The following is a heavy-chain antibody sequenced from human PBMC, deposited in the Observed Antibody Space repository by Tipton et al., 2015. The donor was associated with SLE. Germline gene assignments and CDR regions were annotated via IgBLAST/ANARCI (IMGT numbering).Heavy chain of an antibody. CDR3: AREGGWSDAFDI. D-gene: IGHD6-19*01. J-gene: IGHJ3*02. CDR2: ISYDGSNK. CDR1: GFTFFTYA. V-gene: IGHV3-30*04. Sequence: SLRLSCAASGFTFFTYAMHWVRQAPGKGLEWVAVISYDGSNKYYADSVKGRFTISRDNSKNTLYVQMNSLRAEDTAVYYCAREGGWSDAFDIWGQGTMVTVSS.